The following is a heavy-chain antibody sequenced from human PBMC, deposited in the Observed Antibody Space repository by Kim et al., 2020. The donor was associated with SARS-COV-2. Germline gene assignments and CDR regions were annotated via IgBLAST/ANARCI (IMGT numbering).Heavy chain of an antibody. Sequence: SETLSLTCTVSGGSISSSSYYWGWIRQPPGKGLEWIGSIYYSGSTYYNPSLKSRVTISVDTSKNQFSLKLSSVTAADTAVYYCARHSYYYDSSGHVIDYWGQGTLVTVSS. CDR2: IYYSGST. J-gene: IGHJ4*02. V-gene: IGHV4-39*01. D-gene: IGHD3-22*01. CDR3: ARHSYYYDSSGHVIDY. CDR1: GGSISSSSYY.